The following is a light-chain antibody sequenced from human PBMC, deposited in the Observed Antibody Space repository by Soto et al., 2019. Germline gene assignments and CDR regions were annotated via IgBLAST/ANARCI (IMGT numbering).Light chain of an antibody. J-gene: IGKJ1*01. CDR2: GAS. CDR1: QSVSSN. Sequence: EIVLTPSPGTLSLSPGERATLSGSAGQSVSSNSLAWYQQKPGQAPRLLIYGASTRATGIPARFSGSGSGTEFTLTISSLQSEDFAVYYCQQYNNWPPWTFGQGTKVDIK. CDR3: QQYNNWPPWT. V-gene: IGKV3-15*01.